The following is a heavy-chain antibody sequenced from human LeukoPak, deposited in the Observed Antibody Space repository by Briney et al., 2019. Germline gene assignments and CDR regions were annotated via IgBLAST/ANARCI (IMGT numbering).Heavy chain of an antibody. D-gene: IGHD6-13*01. V-gene: IGHV4-61*01. J-gene: IGHJ4*02. Sequence: SETLSLTCTVSGGSVSSGSYYWSWIRRPPGKGLEWIGYVYYSGSTMYNPSLKSRVIISVDTSKNQFSLKLTSVTAADTAVYFCATYIVAAGYLHYWGQGTLVTVSS. CDR2: VYYSGST. CDR3: ATYIVAAGYLHY. CDR1: GGSVSSGSYY.